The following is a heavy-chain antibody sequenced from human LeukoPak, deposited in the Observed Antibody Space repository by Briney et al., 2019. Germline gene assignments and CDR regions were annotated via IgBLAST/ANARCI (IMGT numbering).Heavy chain of an antibody. CDR2: INHSGST. Sequence: SETLSLTCAVYGGSFSGYYWSWIRQPPGKGLEWIGEINHSGSTNYNPSLKSRVTISVDTSKNLFSLKLSSVTAADTAVYYCARAAYSSTWYSRYFDLWGRGTLVTVSS. CDR1: GGSFSGYY. V-gene: IGHV4-34*01. CDR3: ARAAYSSTWYSRYFDL. J-gene: IGHJ2*01. D-gene: IGHD6-13*01.